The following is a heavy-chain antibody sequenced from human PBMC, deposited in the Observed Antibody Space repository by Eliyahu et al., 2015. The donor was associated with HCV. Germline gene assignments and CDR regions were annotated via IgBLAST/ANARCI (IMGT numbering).Heavy chain of an antibody. CDR3: ARDRGNRFDY. CDR2: INSDGSST. CDR1: GFTFSSYW. V-gene: IGHV3-74*01. D-gene: IGHD1-14*01. J-gene: IGHJ4*02. Sequence: EVQLVESGGGLVQPGGSLRLSXXXSGFTFSSYWMXWVRQXPGXGLVWVSRINSDGSSTSYADSVKGRFTISRDNAKNTLYLQMNSLRAEDTAVYYCARDRGNRFDYWGQGTLVTVSS.